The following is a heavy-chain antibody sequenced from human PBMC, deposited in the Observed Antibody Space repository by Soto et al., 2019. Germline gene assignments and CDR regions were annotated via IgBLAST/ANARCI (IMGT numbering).Heavy chain of an antibody. V-gene: IGHV4-30-4*01. CDR3: ARDSDYTGIAAAGTRNWFDP. D-gene: IGHD6-13*01. Sequence: SETLSLTCTVSGGSISSGDYYWNWIRQPPGKGLEWIGYIYYSGSTYYNPSLKSRVTISVDTSKNQISLKLSSVTAADTAVYYCARDSDYTGIAAAGTRNWFDPWGQGTLVTVSS. J-gene: IGHJ5*02. CDR2: IYYSGST. CDR1: GGSISSGDYY.